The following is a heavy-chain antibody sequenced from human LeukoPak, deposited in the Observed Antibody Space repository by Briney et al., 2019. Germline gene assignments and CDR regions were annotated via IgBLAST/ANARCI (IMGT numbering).Heavy chain of an antibody. CDR3: ARIVLTPPYGMDV. D-gene: IGHD2/OR15-2a*01. CDR2: ISFGGGHI. J-gene: IGHJ6*02. V-gene: IGHV3-21*01. CDR1: RFTFSSYS. Sequence: GGSLRLSCVASRFTFSSYSMTWVRRAPGTGLEWVSSISFGGGHIFYTDSVKGRFTIFRDDSKDSLYLEMNSLRAEDTAVYFCARIVLTPPYGMDVWGQGTTVTVSS.